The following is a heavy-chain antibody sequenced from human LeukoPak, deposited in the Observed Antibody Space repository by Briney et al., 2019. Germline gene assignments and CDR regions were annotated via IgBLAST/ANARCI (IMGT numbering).Heavy chain of an antibody. CDR2: ISYDGSNK. Sequence: GGSLRLSCAASGFTFSSSAMSWVRQAPGKGLEWVAVISYDGSNKYYADSVKGRFTISRDNSKNTLYLQMNSLRAEDTAVYYCARATPYYYDSSGYSSMDVWGKGTTVTVSS. CDR1: GFTFSSSA. CDR3: ARATPYYYDSSGYSSMDV. J-gene: IGHJ6*03. V-gene: IGHV3-30*04. D-gene: IGHD3-22*01.